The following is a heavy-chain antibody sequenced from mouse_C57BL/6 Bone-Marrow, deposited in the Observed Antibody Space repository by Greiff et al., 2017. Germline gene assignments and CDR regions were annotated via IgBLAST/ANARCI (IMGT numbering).Heavy chain of an antibody. J-gene: IGHJ3*01. Sequence: EVQLQQSGPELVKPGASVKMSCKASGYTFTDYNMHWVKQSHGKSLEWIGYINPNNGGTSYNQKFKGKATLTVNKSSSTAYMELRSLTSEDSAVYYCARRYGSSPWFAYWGQGTLVTVSA. CDR3: ARRYGSSPWFAY. CDR2: INPNNGGT. D-gene: IGHD1-1*01. V-gene: IGHV1-22*01. CDR1: GYTFTDYN.